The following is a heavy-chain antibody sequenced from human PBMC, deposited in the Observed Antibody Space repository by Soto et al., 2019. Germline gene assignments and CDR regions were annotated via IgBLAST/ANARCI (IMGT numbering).Heavy chain of an antibody. CDR3: ARAVYYDSSGYCDY. J-gene: IGHJ4*02. V-gene: IGHV3-33*01. CDR2: IWCDGSNK. CDR1: GFTFSSYG. Sequence: GGSLRLSCAASGFTFSSYGMHWVRQAPGKGLEWVAVIWCDGSNKYYADSVKGRFTISRDNSKNTLYLQMNSLRAEDTAVYYCARAVYYDSSGYCDYWGQGTLVTVSS. D-gene: IGHD3-22*01.